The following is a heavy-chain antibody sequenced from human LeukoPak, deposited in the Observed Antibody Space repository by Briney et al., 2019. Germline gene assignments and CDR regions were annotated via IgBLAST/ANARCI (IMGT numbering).Heavy chain of an antibody. V-gene: IGHV4-30-2*01. CDR2: IYQSGST. CDR3: ARSGYSYGLTSGSFDY. CDR1: GGSISSGGYS. Sequence: SQTLSLTCGVSGGSISSGGYSWSWIRQPPGKGLEWIGYIYQSGSTYYNPSLKSRVTISVDRSKNQFSLKLSSVTAADTAVYYCARSGYSYGLTSGSFDYGGQGTLVTVSS. J-gene: IGHJ4*02. D-gene: IGHD5-18*01.